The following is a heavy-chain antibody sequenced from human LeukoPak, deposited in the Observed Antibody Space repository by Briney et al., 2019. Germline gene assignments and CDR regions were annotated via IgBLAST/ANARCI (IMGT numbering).Heavy chain of an antibody. J-gene: IGHJ1*01. Sequence: GGSLRLSCAASGLTFSSYAMSWLGQAPGWGLRWVSTISSSGGNTYYADAVKGLFTISRDNSKNTLYLQMNSLRVEDTSGYYCANGLAGYYVSSSWGQGTLVTVSS. CDR3: ANGLAGYYVSSS. CDR2: ISSSGGNT. D-gene: IGHD3-10*02. CDR1: GLTFSSYA. V-gene: IGHV3-23*01.